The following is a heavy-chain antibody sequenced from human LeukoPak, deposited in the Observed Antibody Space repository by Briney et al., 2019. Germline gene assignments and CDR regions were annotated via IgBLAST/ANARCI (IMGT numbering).Heavy chain of an antibody. D-gene: IGHD2-15*01. CDR1: GYTFTSYD. Sequence: ASVKVSCKASGYTFTSYDINWVRQATGQGLEWMGWMNPNSGNTGYAQKFQGRVTITRDTSASTAYMELSSLRSEDTAVYYCARGYCSGGSCFFDPWGQGTLVTVSS. J-gene: IGHJ5*02. V-gene: IGHV1-8*01. CDR2: MNPNSGNT. CDR3: ARGYCSGGSCFFDP.